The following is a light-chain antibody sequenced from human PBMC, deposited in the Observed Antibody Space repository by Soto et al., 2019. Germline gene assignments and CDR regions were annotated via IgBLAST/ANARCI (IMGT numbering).Light chain of an antibody. CDR3: QQLYTLPFT. V-gene: IGKV1-9*01. Sequence: DIQMTQSPSSVSASVGYRVTIPFLACQGIKGNSACYEQKPGKAPKLLIYEASTLQSGVPSRFSGSGSGTEWTLTISGLLPEDFAAYHCQQLYTLPFTFGQGTRLEI. CDR1: QGIKGN. CDR2: EAS. J-gene: IGKJ5*01.